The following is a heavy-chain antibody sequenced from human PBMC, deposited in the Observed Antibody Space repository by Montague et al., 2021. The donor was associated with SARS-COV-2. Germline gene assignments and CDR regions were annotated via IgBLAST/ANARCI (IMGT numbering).Heavy chain of an antibody. D-gene: IGHD3-22*01. CDR3: ARGSGYYDSSVYSYDAFDI. V-gene: IGHV4-31*03. Sequence: TLSLTCTVSGGSISSGSYYWSWIRQHPGKGLEWIGYIDHTGSTHYNPSLKSRVTISKETSKNHFSLNLSSVTAADSAVYYCARGSGYYDSSVYSYDAFDIWGQGTKVTVSS. J-gene: IGHJ3*02. CDR1: GGSISSGSYY. CDR2: IDHTGST.